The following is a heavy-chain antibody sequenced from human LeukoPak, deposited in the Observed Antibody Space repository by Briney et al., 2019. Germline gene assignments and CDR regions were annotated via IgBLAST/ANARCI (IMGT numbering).Heavy chain of an antibody. CDR3: ARPSINDYGDFGY. CDR2: ISGTSNSYK. Sequence: PGGSLRLSCAASGFTFSSYAMSWVRQAPGKGLEWVSAISGTSNSYKYYADSVKGRFTISRDDAKNSLYLQMNSLRAEDTAVYYCARPSINDYGDFGYWGQGTLVTVSS. V-gene: IGHV3-21*01. CDR1: GFTFSSYA. D-gene: IGHD4-17*01. J-gene: IGHJ4*02.